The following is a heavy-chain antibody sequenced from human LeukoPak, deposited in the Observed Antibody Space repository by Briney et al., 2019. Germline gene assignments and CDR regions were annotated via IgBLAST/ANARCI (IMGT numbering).Heavy chain of an antibody. D-gene: IGHD1-26*01. Sequence: TGGSLRLSCAASGFTSDEYAMHWVRQPPGKGLEWVSGISWNSYDIGYADSVKGRFTISRDNAKNSLYLQMNSLRAEDMALYYCAKGVGTSYHYHMDVWGKGTTVIVSS. J-gene: IGHJ6*03. V-gene: IGHV3-9*02. CDR3: AKGVGTSYHYHMDV. CDR1: GFTSDEYA. CDR2: ISWNSYDI.